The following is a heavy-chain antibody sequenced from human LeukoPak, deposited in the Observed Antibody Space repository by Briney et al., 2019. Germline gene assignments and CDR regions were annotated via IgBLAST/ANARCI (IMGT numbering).Heavy chain of an antibody. J-gene: IGHJ3*02. CDR3: ARDRTGYSSDDAFDI. D-gene: IGHD3-9*01. CDR1: GFTFSDYY. V-gene: IGHV3-11*01. Sequence: PGGSLRLSCAASGFTFSDYYINWLRQAPGKGLEWVSYISSGGSTIYYADSVKGRFTISRDNAKNSLYLQMNSLRAEDTAVYYCARDRTGYSSDDAFDIWGQGTMVTVSS. CDR2: ISSGGSTI.